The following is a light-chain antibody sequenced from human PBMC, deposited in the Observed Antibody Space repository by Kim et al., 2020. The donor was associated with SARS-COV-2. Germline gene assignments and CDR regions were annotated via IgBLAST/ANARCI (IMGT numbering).Light chain of an antibody. CDR2: DVS. Sequence: QSALTQPRSVSGSPGQSVTISCTGTSSDVGGYNYVSWYQHHPGKAPKLMIYDVSKRPSGVPDRFSGSKSGNTASLTISGLQAEDEADYYCCSYAGSFSWVFGGGTKVTV. V-gene: IGLV2-11*01. CDR3: CSYAGSFSWV. CDR1: SSDVGGYNY. J-gene: IGLJ3*02.